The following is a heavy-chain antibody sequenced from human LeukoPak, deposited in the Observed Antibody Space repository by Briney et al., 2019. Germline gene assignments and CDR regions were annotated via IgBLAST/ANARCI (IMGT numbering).Heavy chain of an antibody. J-gene: IGHJ4*02. V-gene: IGHV4-34*01. D-gene: IGHD3-3*01. Sequence: SETLSLTCAVYGGSFSGYYWSWIRQPPGKGLEWIGEINHSGSTNYNPSLKSRVTISVDTSKNQFSLKLSSVTAADTAVYYCARTPYDFWSGYFDYWGQGTLVTVSS. CDR3: ARTPYDFWSGYFDY. CDR1: GGSFSGYY. CDR2: INHSGST.